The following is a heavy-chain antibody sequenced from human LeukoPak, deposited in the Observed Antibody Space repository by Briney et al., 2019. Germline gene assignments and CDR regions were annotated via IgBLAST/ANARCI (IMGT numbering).Heavy chain of an antibody. V-gene: IGHV3-30*04. CDR1: GFTFSNFA. Sequence: GGSLRLSCAASGFTFSNFAMHWVRQAPGKGLEWVAVISYDENHKYYADSVKGRFTISRDNSKNTLYLQMNSLRAEDTAVYYCARDLYCSGDSCYSGLKYWGQGTLVTVSS. CDR3: ARDLYCSGDSCYSGLKY. D-gene: IGHD2-15*01. J-gene: IGHJ4*02. CDR2: ISYDENHK.